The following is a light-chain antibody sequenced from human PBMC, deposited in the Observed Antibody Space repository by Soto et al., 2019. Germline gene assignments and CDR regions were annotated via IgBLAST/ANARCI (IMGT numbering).Light chain of an antibody. J-gene: IGKJ1*01. CDR3: QQYNSWPRT. V-gene: IGKV3-15*01. Sequence: IEMTQSPATLYVSLGETVTLSCRASRSVNSNFAWYQQRPGQAPRLLIYAASSRASGVPVRFSGSGSGTEFTLTISSLQSEDFAVYYCQQYNSWPRTFGQGTKVEIK. CDR2: AAS. CDR1: RSVNSN.